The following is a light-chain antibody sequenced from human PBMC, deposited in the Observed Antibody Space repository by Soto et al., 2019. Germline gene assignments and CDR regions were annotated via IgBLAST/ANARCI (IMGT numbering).Light chain of an antibody. CDR3: HQYNYWPPET. CDR1: QSVSTD. CDR2: GAS. Sequence: EIVMTQSPAILSVSLGERATLSCRASQSVSTDLAWYQQKPGQAPRLLIFGASTRATGIPARFSGSGSGTEFILTISSLQSEDSAVYYCHQYNYWPPETFGQGTKVDIK. J-gene: IGKJ1*01. V-gene: IGKV3-15*01.